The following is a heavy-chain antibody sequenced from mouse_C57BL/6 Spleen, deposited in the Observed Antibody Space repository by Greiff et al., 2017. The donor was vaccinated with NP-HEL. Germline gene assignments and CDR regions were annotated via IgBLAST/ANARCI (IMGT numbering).Heavy chain of an antibody. Sequence: QVQLQQPGAELVRPGSSVKLSCKASGYTFTSYWMHWVKQRPIQGLEWIGNIDPSDSETHYNQKFKDKATLTVDKSSSTAYMQRSSVTSEDSAVYYCARSRAKGYDGLPWFAYWGQGTLVTVSA. CDR3: ARSRAKGYDGLPWFAY. D-gene: IGHD2-3*01. V-gene: IGHV1-52*01. CDR1: GYTFTSYW. CDR2: IDPSDSET. J-gene: IGHJ3*01.